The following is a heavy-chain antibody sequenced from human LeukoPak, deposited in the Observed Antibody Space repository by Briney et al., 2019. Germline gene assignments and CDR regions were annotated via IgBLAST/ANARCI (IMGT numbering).Heavy chain of an antibody. V-gene: IGHV3-33*03. D-gene: IGHD3-10*01. CDR1: GFTFSSVG. CDR3: AKDGNNWSYGYYFYYYMDV. Sequence: GSSLRLSCAASGFTFSSVGMHWVRQAPGKGLEWGSLIWNDGDKQYYADSVKGRLTISRDNSKNTVYLQMDSLRGEDTGVYYCAKDGNNWSYGYYFYYYMDVWGKGTTVTVSS. CDR2: IWNDGDKQ. J-gene: IGHJ6*03.